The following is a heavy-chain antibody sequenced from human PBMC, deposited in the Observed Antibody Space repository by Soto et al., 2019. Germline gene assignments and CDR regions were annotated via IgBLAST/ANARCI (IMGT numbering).Heavy chain of an antibody. CDR2: MNPNSGNT. D-gene: IGHD2-15*01. J-gene: IGHJ5*02. Sequence: ASVKVSCKASGYTFTSYDINWVRQATGQGLEWMGWMNPNSGNTGYAQKFQGRVTMTRNTSISTAYMELSSLRSEDTAVYYCARGPRDCSGGSCYYNWFDPWGQGTLVTVSS. V-gene: IGHV1-8*01. CDR1: GYTFTSYD. CDR3: ARGPRDCSGGSCYYNWFDP.